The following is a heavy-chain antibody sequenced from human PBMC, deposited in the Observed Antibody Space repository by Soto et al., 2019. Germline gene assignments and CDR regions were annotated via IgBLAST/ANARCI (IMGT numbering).Heavy chain of an antibody. CDR2: IYSGGTT. V-gene: IGHV3-66*01. CDR1: GFTVNSNY. J-gene: IGHJ4*02. Sequence: EVQLVESGGGLVQPGGSLRLSCAASGFTVNSNYMSWGRQAPGQGLEWVSVIYSGGTTYYADSVRGRFTISRDNARNTLDLQMNSLRAVDTAVYYCARDWGLCSGCSCYGAAYWGQGTLVTVSS. CDR3: ARDWGLCSGCSCYGAAY. D-gene: IGHD2-15*01.